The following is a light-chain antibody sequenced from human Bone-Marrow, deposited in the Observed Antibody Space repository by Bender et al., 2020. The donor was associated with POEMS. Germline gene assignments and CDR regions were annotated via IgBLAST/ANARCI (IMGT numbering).Light chain of an antibody. Sequence: QSALTQPASVSGSPGQSITISCTGTSSDVGSYNLVSWYQQRPGKALKLMIYEVSKRPSGISSRFSGSKFGNTASLTISGLQAEDEADYYCCSYTGSTDFDVFGTGTKVTV. CDR1: SSDVGSYNL. J-gene: IGLJ1*01. CDR2: EVS. V-gene: IGLV2-23*02. CDR3: CSYTGSTDFDV.